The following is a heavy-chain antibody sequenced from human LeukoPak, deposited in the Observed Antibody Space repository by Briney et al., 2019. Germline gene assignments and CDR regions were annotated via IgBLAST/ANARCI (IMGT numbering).Heavy chain of an antibody. CDR2: INAGNGNT. V-gene: IGHV1-3*01. Sequence: GASVKVSCKASGYTFTTYAMNWVRQAPGQRLEWMGWINAGNGNTKYSENFQGRVTITRDTSASTAHMELSSLRSEDTAVYYCAKGCGADWYPSDYWGQGTLVTVSS. CDR1: GYTFTTYA. J-gene: IGHJ4*02. D-gene: IGHD2-21*02. CDR3: AKGCGADWYPSDY.